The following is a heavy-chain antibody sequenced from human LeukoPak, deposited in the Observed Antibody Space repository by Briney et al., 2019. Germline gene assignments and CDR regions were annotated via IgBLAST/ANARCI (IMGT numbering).Heavy chain of an antibody. CDR3: ARSLVPDY. D-gene: IGHD2-2*01. Sequence: ASVRVSCKASGYTFTGYYIHWVRQAPGQGLEWMGWMNPNSGNTGYAQKFQGRVTMTRNTSISTAYMELSSLRSEDTAVYYCARSLVPDYWGQGTLVTVSS. CDR1: GYTFTGYY. V-gene: IGHV1-8*02. CDR2: MNPNSGNT. J-gene: IGHJ4*02.